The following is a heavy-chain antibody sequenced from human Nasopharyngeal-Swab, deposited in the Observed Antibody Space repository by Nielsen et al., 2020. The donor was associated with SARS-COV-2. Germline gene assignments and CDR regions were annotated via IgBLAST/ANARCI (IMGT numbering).Heavy chain of an antibody. V-gene: IGHV4-39*07. CDR2: VSYSGTA. CDR3: ARDESGDYLGLPFDY. CDR1: GASISSSINY. J-gene: IGHJ4*02. Sequence: CTVSGASISSSINYWGWIRQSPQKGLEWIGTVSYSGTANYNPSLNSRVTISVDTSKNQFSLKLISVTAADTAVYYCARDESGDYLGLPFDYWGQGTLVTVSS. D-gene: IGHD4-17*01.